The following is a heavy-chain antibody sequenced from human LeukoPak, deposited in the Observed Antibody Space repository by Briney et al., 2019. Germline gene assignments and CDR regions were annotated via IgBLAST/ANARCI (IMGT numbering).Heavy chain of an antibody. V-gene: IGHV3-33*06. CDR3: VKERAPFDAFDI. CDR1: GLIFRNYG. J-gene: IGHJ3*02. Sequence: GGTLRLSCEAPGLIFRNYGMHWVRQTPGKGMESEAVIWSNGINKYYTDSVKGRFITSRDNSENTLSLQMNDLRVEDTAVYYRVKERAPFDAFDIWGQGTVVTVS. CDR2: IWSNGINK.